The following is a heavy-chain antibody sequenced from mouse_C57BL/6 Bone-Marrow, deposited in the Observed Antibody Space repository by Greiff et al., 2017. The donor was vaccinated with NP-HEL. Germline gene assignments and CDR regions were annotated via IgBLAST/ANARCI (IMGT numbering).Heavy chain of an antibody. V-gene: IGHV1-74*01. Sequence: VKLQQPGAELVKPGASVKVSCKASGYTFTSYWMHWVKQRPGQGLEWIGRIHPSDSDTNYNQKFKGKATLTVDKSSSTAYMQLSSLTSEDSAVYYCAIESLYYGYDYWYFDVWGTGTTVTVSS. CDR2: IHPSDSDT. CDR1: GYTFTSYW. D-gene: IGHD2-2*01. J-gene: IGHJ1*03. CDR3: AIESLYYGYDYWYFDV.